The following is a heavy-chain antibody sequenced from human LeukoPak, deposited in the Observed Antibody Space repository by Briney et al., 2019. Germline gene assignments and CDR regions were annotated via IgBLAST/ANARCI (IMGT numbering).Heavy chain of an antibody. J-gene: IGHJ5*02. CDR1: GGSISSYY. Sequence: PSETLSLTCTVSGGSISSYYWSWIRQPAGKGLEWIGRIYTSGSTNYNPSLKSRVTISVDTSKNQFSLKLSSVTAADTAVYYCARVNIYGDYGSCWFDPWGQGTLVTVSS. CDR2: IYTSGST. CDR3: ARVNIYGDYGSCWFDP. V-gene: IGHV4-4*07. D-gene: IGHD4-17*01.